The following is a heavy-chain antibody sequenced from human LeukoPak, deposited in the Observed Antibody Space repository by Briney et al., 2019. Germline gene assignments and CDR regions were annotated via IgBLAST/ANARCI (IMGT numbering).Heavy chain of an antibody. D-gene: IGHD2-2*01. J-gene: IGHJ5*02. CDR2: ISSSSSYI. Sequence: GGSLRLSCAASGFTFSSYNMNWVRQAPGKGLEWVSSISSSSSYIYYADSVKGRFTISRDNAKNSLYLQMNSLRAEDTAVYYCARARGSSTHNNWFDPWGQGTLVTVSS. CDR3: ARARGSSTHNNWFDP. CDR1: GFTFSSYN. V-gene: IGHV3-21*01.